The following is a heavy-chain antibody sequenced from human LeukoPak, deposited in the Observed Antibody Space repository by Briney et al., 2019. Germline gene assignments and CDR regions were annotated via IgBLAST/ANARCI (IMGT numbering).Heavy chain of an antibody. Sequence: PGGSLRLSCAASGFTFTSYPMSWVRQAPGKGLEWVSFIGGSGSVTSYAASVKGRFTISRDNFKNTLSLLLSSLRADDTAVYYCATEWSIGTSLHYVYWGQGTLVTVSS. V-gene: IGHV3-23*01. J-gene: IGHJ4*02. CDR1: GFTFTSYP. CDR2: IGGSGSVT. D-gene: IGHD3-10*02. CDR3: ATEWSIGTSLHYVY.